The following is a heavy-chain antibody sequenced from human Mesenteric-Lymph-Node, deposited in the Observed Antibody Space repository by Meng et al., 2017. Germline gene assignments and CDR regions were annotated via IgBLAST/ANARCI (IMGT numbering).Heavy chain of an antibody. CDR3: ARDLRNFDY. CDR2: IWNDGSNK. Sequence: QVQWVESGGGVVQPGRSLRLSCAASGFTFSSNGMHWVRQAPGKGLEWVAVIWNDGSNKYYADSVKGRFTISRDNSKNTLYLQMNSLRAEDTAVYYCARDLRNFDYWGQGTLVTVSS. J-gene: IGHJ4*02. CDR1: GFTFSSNG. V-gene: IGHV3-33*01.